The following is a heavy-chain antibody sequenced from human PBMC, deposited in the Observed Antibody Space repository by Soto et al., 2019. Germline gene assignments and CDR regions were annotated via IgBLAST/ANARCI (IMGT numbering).Heavy chain of an antibody. V-gene: IGHV1-69*01. Sequence: QVQLVQSGAEVKKPGSSVKVSCKASGGTFSSYAISWVRQAPGQGLEWMGGIIPIFGTANYAQKFQGRVTITADESTSTAYMELSSLRSEDTAVYYCARSTRTYDSSASYGMDVWVQGTTVTVSS. CDR2: IIPIFGTA. CDR3: ARSTRTYDSSASYGMDV. D-gene: IGHD3-22*01. CDR1: GGTFSSYA. J-gene: IGHJ6*02.